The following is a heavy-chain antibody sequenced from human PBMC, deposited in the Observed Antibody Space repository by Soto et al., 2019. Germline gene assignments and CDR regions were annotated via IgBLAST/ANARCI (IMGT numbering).Heavy chain of an antibody. CDR3: ARDNPYDFWSGYYPNYYYYGMDV. D-gene: IGHD3-3*01. J-gene: IGHJ6*02. CDR2: INSDGSST. Sequence: GGSLRLSCAASGFTFSSYWMHWVRQAPGKGLVWVSRINSDGSSTSYADSVKGRFTISRDNAKNTLYLQMNSLRAEDTAVYYCARDNPYDFWSGYYPNYYYYGMDVWGQGTTVTVSS. CDR1: GFTFSSYW. V-gene: IGHV3-74*01.